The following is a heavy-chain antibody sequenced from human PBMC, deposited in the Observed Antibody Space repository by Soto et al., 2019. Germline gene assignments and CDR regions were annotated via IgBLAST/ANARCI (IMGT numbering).Heavy chain of an antibody. J-gene: IGHJ4*02. D-gene: IGHD1-26*01. CDR3: AADRKIVGTIGAFDF. CDR1: KNTLTELT. CDR2: SAPEEGEP. Sequence: ASVKVSCNVPKNTLTELTIDWLRQAPGKGLEWMGRSAPEEGEPIYPQKFQGRVSMAEDPSTDTAYMELTSLRFEDTAVYFCAADRKIVGTIGAFDFWGQGTLVTVSS. V-gene: IGHV1-24*01.